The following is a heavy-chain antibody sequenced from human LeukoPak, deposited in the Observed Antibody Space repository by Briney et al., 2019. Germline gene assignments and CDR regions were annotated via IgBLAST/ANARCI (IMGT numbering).Heavy chain of an antibody. CDR2: INHSGST. CDR3: ARPHMGRCYGGKCGFDP. CDR1: GGSFSGYY. Sequence: PSETLSLTCAVYGGSFSGYYWSWIRQPPGKGLEWIGEINHSGSTNYNPSLKSRVTISVDTSKNQFSLKLSSVTAADTAVYYCARPHMGRCYGGKCGFDPWGQGTLVTVSS. J-gene: IGHJ5*02. D-gene: IGHD4-23*01. V-gene: IGHV4-34*01.